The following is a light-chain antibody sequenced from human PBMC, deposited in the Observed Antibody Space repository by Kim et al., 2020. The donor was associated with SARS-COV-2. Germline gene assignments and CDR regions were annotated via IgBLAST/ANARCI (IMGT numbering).Light chain of an antibody. V-gene: IGKV1-13*02. Sequence: SSLSASVGDRVTITCRASQGISSALAWYQQKPGKAPKLLIYDASSLESGVPSRFSGSGSGTDFTLTISSLQPEDFATYYCQQFNPFGQGTKVDIK. CDR1: QGISSA. J-gene: IGKJ1*01. CDR2: DAS. CDR3: QQFNP.